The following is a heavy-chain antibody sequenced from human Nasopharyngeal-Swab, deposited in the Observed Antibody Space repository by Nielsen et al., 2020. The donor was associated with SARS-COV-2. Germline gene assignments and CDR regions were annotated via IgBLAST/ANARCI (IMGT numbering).Heavy chain of an antibody. CDR3: ARARTRVTTFDY. Sequence: SETLSLTCTVSGGSISSSSYYWGWIRRPPGKGLEWIGSIYYSGSTYCNPSLKSRVTISVDTSKNQFSLKLSSVTAADTAVYYCARARTRVTTFDYWGQGTLVTVSS. J-gene: IGHJ4*02. CDR1: GGSISSSSYY. D-gene: IGHD4-17*01. V-gene: IGHV4-39*07. CDR2: IYYSGST.